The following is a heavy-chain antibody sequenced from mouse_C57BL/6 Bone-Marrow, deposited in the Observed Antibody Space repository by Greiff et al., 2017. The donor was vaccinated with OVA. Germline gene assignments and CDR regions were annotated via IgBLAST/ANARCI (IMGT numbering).Heavy chain of an antibody. CDR1: GYTFTSYT. J-gene: IGHJ2*01. D-gene: IGHD4-1*01. CDR2: INPSSGYT. CDR3: AINWDIDY. Sequence: VKLVESGAELARPGASVKMSCKASGYTFTSYTMHWVKQRPGQGLEWIGYINPSSGYTKYNQKFKDKATLTADKSSSTAYMQLSSLTSEDSAVYYCAINWDIDYWGQGTTLTVSS. V-gene: IGHV1-4*01.